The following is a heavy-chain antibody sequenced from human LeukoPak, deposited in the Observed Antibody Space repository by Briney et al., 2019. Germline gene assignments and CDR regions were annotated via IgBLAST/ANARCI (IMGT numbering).Heavy chain of an antibody. Sequence: GGSLRLSCAASGFTFSSYAMHWVRQAPGKGLEWVAVISYDGSNKYYADSVKGRFTISRDNSKNTLYLQMNSLRVEDTAVYYCAKDTYNGDDSSGYYYLGGDPWGQGTLVTVSS. CDR1: GFTFSSYA. CDR3: AKDTYNGDDSSGYYYLGGDP. CDR2: ISYDGSNK. V-gene: IGHV3-30-3*01. D-gene: IGHD3-22*01. J-gene: IGHJ5*02.